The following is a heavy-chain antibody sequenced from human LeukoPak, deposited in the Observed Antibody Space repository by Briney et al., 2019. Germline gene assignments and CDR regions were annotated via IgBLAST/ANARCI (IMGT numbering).Heavy chain of an antibody. Sequence: GKSLRLSCEASGFTFKNHSMNWVRQAPGRGLEWVSFISSSGGTIYYADSVKGRFTISRDNVNNLLHLLMNSLRADDTAVYHCARDSSGYRRFDFWGQGTLVTVSS. V-gene: IGHV3-48*04. J-gene: IGHJ4*02. CDR2: ISSSGGTI. D-gene: IGHD3-22*01. CDR3: ARDSSGYRRFDF. CDR1: GFTFKNHS.